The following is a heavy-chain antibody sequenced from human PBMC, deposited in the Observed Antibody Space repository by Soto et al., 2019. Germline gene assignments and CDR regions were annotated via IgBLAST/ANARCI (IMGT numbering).Heavy chain of an antibody. Sequence: QITLKESGPTLVKPTQTLTLTCTFSGFSLSASEVGVGWIRQPPGKALEWLALIYGDDEKLYSPSLKSRLTITKDTAKNQVVLTMTKRDPVDTATYYCAKSKWELLRAFEVWGQGTKVTVSS. V-gene: IGHV2-5*02. J-gene: IGHJ3*01. CDR3: AKSKWELLRAFEV. CDR2: IYGDDEK. D-gene: IGHD1-26*01. CDR1: GFSLSASEVG.